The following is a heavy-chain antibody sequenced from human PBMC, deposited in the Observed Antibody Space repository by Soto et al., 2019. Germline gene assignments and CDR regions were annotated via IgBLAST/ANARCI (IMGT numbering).Heavy chain of an antibody. J-gene: IGHJ4*02. Sequence: EVQLVESGGGLVQPGGALRPSCAASGFTFSSYSMNWVRQAPGKGLEWVSYISSSSSTIYYADSVKGRFTISRDNAKNSLYLQMNSLRDEDTAVYYCARVLSSGWYRTVDYWGQGTLVTVSS. CDR3: ARVLSSGWYRTVDY. V-gene: IGHV3-48*02. CDR2: ISSSSSTI. CDR1: GFTFSSYS. D-gene: IGHD6-19*01.